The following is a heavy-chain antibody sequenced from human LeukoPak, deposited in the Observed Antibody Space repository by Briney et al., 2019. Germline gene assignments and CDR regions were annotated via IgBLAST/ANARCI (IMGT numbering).Heavy chain of an antibody. CDR1: VFTFSNYW. D-gene: IGHD3-22*01. J-gene: IGHJ3*02. CDR3: ARDYDSSGHYESDAFDI. CDR2: INSDGSST. V-gene: IGHV3-74*01. Sequence: PGGSLRLSCAASVFTFSNYWMHWVRQAPGKGLVWVSRINSDGSSTSYADSVKGRFTISRDNAKNTLYLQMNSLRAEDTAVYYCARDYDSSGHYESDAFDIWGQGTMVTVSS.